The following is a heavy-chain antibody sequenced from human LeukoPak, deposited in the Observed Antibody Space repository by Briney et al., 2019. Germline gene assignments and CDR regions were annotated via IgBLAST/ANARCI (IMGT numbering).Heavy chain of an antibody. Sequence: GGSLRLSCAASGFTFSRYWMTWVRQAPGKGLEWVANIKEDGSKKNYVDSVKGRFTISRDNAKNSLYLQMNSLRGEDTAVYYCARDKLNGDSRFDFWGQGTLVTVSS. CDR1: GFTFSRYW. CDR2: IKEDGSKK. V-gene: IGHV3-7*03. CDR3: ARDKLNGDSRFDF. J-gene: IGHJ4*02. D-gene: IGHD4-17*01.